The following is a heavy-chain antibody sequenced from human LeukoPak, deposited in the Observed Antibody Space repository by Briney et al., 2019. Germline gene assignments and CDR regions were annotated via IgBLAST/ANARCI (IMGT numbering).Heavy chain of an antibody. CDR3: AKGREAPLRYFGWLSFLFDY. CDR1: GFTFSDYY. CDR2: ISGSGGST. J-gene: IGHJ4*02. V-gene: IGHV3-23*01. D-gene: IGHD3-9*01. Sequence: GGSLRLSCAASGFTFSDYYMSWVRQAPGKGLEWVSAISGSGGSTYYADSVKGRFTISRDNSKNTLYLQMNSLRAEDTAVYYCAKGREAPLRYFGWLSFLFDYWGQGTLVTVSS.